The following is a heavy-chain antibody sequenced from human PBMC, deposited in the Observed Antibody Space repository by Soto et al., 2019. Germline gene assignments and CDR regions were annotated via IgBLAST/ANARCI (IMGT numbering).Heavy chain of an antibody. Sequence: EVQLVESGGGLVQPGGSLRLSCAASGFTFSSYDMHWVRQATGKGLEWVSAIGTAGDTYYPGSVKGRFTISRENAKNSLYLQMNSLRAGDTAVYYCARASSSTSERQEAYYYYYMAVWGKGTTVTVSS. CDR3: ARASSSTSERQEAYYYYYMAV. CDR2: IGTAGDT. CDR1: GFTFSSYD. J-gene: IGHJ6*03. D-gene: IGHD2-2*01. V-gene: IGHV3-13*01.